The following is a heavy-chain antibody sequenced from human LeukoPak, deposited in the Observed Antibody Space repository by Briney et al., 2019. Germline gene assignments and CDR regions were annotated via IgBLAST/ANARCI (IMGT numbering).Heavy chain of an antibody. CDR3: ARDNSVRDEAWWFNP. D-gene: IGHD5-24*01. V-gene: IGHV1-18*01. CDR1: GYTFTSYG. J-gene: IGHJ5*02. CDR2: ISAYNGDT. Sequence: GASVKVSCKASGYTFTSYGITWVRQAPGQGLEWMGWISAYNGDTNYAQNLQGRVTMTTDTSTSTAYMELRSLRSDDTAVYYCARDNSVRDEAWWFNPWGQGTLVTVSS.